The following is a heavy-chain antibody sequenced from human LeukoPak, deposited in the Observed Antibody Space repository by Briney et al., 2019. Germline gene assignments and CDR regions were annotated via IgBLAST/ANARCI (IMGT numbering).Heavy chain of an antibody. CDR3: AKGISIYSYFDN. V-gene: IGHV3-23*01. D-gene: IGHD3-16*02. CDR2: ISASGGST. Sequence: GGSLRLSCAASGFTFSSFAMSWVRQAPGKWLEWISVISASGGSTYYADSVKGRFTISRDNSKNTLHLQMNSLRAEDTAVYYCAKGISIYSYFDNWGQGTLVTVSS. CDR1: GFTFSSFA. J-gene: IGHJ4*02.